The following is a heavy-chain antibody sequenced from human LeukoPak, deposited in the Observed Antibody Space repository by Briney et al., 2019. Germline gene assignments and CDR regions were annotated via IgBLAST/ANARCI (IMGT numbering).Heavy chain of an antibody. D-gene: IGHD6-13*01. J-gene: IGHJ4*02. CDR3: ARGGYSSSWYHFDY. CDR1: GFTVSSNY. Sequence: GGSLRLSCAASGFTVSSNYMSWVRQAPGKGLEWVSVIYSGGTTNYADSVKGRFTISRDNSKNTLFLQMNSLRAEDTAVYYCARGGYSSSWYHFDYWGQGILVTVSS. CDR2: IYSGGTT. V-gene: IGHV3-53*01.